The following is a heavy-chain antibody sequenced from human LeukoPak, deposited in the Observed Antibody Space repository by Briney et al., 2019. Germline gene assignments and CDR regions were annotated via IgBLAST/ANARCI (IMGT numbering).Heavy chain of an antibody. Sequence: ASVKVSCKASGYTFTGYYLHWVRQAPGQGLEWMGWINPNSGVTNYAQKFQGRVTMTRDTSNSTAYMDLSRLRSDDTAVYYCARDRNLYYDSSGYYCMEYWGQGTLVTVSS. CDR3: ARDRNLYYDSSGYYCMEY. CDR1: GYTFTGYY. V-gene: IGHV1-2*02. J-gene: IGHJ4*02. CDR2: INPNSGVT. D-gene: IGHD3-22*01.